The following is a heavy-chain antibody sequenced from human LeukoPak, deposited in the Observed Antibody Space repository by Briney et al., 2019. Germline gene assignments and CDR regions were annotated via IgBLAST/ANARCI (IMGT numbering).Heavy chain of an antibody. CDR2: ISSSSSYI. D-gene: IGHD6-19*01. CDR3: AREDSSGWNVDY. J-gene: IGHJ4*02. CDR1: GFTFSSYS. Sequence: KTGGSLRLSCAASGFTFSSYSMNWVRQAPGKGLEWVSSISSSSSYIYYADSVKGRFTISRDNAKNSLYLQMNSLRAEDTAVCYCAREDSSGWNVDYWGQGTLVTVSS. V-gene: IGHV3-21*01.